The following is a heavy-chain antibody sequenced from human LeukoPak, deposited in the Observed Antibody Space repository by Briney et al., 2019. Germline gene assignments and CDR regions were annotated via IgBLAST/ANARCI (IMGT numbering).Heavy chain of an antibody. CDR2: ISGSGGST. Sequence: PXXSLRXXCAASGFTFSSYGMSWVRQAPGKGLEWVSAISGSGGSTYYADSVKGRFTISRDNSKNTLYLQMNSLRAEDTAVYYCAKDTDYYGSGSHFDYWGQGTLVTVSS. CDR3: AKDTDYYGSGSHFDY. CDR1: GFTFSSYG. V-gene: IGHV3-23*01. J-gene: IGHJ4*02. D-gene: IGHD3-10*01.